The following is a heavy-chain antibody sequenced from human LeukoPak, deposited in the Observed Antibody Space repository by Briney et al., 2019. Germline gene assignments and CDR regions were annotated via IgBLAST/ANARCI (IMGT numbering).Heavy chain of an antibody. J-gene: IGHJ3*02. D-gene: IGHD4-17*01. CDR1: GFTFSTYS. Sequence: GGSLRLSCAASGFTFSTYSMNWVRQAPGKGLEWVSSIGGSSTSIYYADSVKGRFTISRDNAKSSLYLQMNSLRAEDAAVYYCARELGGDYGEAFDIWRQGTMVTVSS. V-gene: IGHV3-21*01. CDR3: ARELGGDYGEAFDI. CDR2: IGGSSTSI.